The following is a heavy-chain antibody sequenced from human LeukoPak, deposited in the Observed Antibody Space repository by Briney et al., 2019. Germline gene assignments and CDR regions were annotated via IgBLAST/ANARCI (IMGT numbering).Heavy chain of an antibody. Sequence: GGSLRLSCAASGFTFDGYGMSWVRQAPGKGLEWVSGINWNGGSTGYADSVKGRFTISRDNAKNSLYLQMNSLRAEDTALYYRAIYRCTPSCGSCPWIDPWGQGTLVTVSS. CDR1: GFTFDGYG. D-gene: IGHD2-15*01. CDR3: AIYRCTPSCGSCPWIDP. J-gene: IGHJ5*02. V-gene: IGHV3-20*04. CDR2: INWNGGST.